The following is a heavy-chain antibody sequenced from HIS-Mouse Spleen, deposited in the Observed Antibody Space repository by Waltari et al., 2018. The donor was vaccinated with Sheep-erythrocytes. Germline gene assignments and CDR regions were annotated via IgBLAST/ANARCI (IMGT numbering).Heavy chain of an antibody. D-gene: IGHD1-26*01. J-gene: IGHJ4*02. CDR1: GFTFSSYS. Sequence: EVQLVESGGGLVKPGGSLRLSCAASGFTFSSYSMNWVRQAPGRGLGWGESISSSSSYIYYADSVKGRLTISGDNAKNSLYLQMNSLRAEDTAVYYCARVASGATFDYWGQGTLVTVSS. CDR3: ARVASGATFDY. CDR2: ISSSSSYI. V-gene: IGHV3-21*01.